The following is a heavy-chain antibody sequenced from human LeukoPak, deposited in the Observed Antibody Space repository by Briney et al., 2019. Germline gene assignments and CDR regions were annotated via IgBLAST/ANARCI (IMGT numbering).Heavy chain of an antibody. CDR1: GGSISSGGYY. CDR2: IYHSGST. D-gene: IGHD2-2*01. V-gene: IGHV4-30-2*01. CDR3: ARVRQLLLDY. Sequence: SETLSLTCTVSGGSISSGGYYWSWIRQPPGKGLEWIGYIYHSGSTYYNPSLKSRVTISVDRSKNQFSLKLSSVTAADTAVYYCARVRQLLLDYWGQGTLVTVSS. J-gene: IGHJ4*02.